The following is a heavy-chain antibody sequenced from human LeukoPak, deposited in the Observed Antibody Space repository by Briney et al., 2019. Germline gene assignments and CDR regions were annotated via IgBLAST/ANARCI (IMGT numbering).Heavy chain of an antibody. CDR2: FYYTGDT. V-gene: IGHV4-39*01. CDR3: VRAVGAVAGPGDWFDP. D-gene: IGHD6-19*01. Sequence: SETLSLTCNVSGGSITTSSFYWGWIRLTPGKGLEWIGTFYYTGDTYYNRSLKSRATIAVDTSKDQFFLALSSVTAADTAVYYCVRAVGAVAGPGDWFDPWGPGTLVTVSS. J-gene: IGHJ5*02. CDR1: GGSITTSSFY.